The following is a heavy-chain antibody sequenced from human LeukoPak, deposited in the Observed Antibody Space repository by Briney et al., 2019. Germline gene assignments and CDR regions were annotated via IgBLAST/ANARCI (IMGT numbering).Heavy chain of an antibody. CDR3: AKGSGRILTGYFDY. CDR2: IDPSSTYI. CDR1: GFTFSSYA. V-gene: IGHV3-21*01. Sequence: GGSLRLSCAASGFTFSSYAMSWVRQAPGKGLEWVSSIDPSSTYIYYADSVRGRFTISRDNAKNSVSLQMNSLRAEDTAVYYCAKGSGRILTGYFDYWGQGTLVTVSS. J-gene: IGHJ4*02. D-gene: IGHD3-9*01.